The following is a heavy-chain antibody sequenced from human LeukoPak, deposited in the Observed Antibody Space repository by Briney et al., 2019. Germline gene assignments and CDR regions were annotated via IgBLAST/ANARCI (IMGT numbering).Heavy chain of an antibody. Sequence: GGSLRLSCAASGFTFSSYGMHWVRQAPGKGLEWVAVIWYDGSNKYYADSVKGRFTISRDNSKNTLYLQMNSLRAEDTAVYYCARLEASHYYGSGSPNLNWFDPWGQGTLVTVSS. J-gene: IGHJ5*02. CDR1: GFTFSSYG. D-gene: IGHD3-10*01. CDR3: ARLEASHYYGSGSPNLNWFDP. V-gene: IGHV3-30*19. CDR2: IWYDGSNK.